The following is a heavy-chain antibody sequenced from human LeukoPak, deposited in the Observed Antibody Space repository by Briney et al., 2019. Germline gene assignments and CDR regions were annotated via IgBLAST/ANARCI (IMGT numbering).Heavy chain of an antibody. CDR3: ARESYGGNSAPFDY. D-gene: IGHD4-23*01. Sequence: GGSLRLSCAASGFTVSSNYMSWVRQAPGKGLEWVSVIYSGGSTYYADSVKGRFTISRDNSKNTLYLQMNSLRAEDTAVYYCARESYGGNSAPFDYWGQGTLVTVSS. CDR1: GFTVSSNY. CDR2: IYSGGST. V-gene: IGHV3-53*01. J-gene: IGHJ4*02.